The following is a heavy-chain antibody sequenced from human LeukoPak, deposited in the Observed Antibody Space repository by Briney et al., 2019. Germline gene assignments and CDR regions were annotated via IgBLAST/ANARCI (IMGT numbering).Heavy chain of an antibody. CDR2: IYSGGST. CDR3: ARDHGFLKWFVVY. Sequence: PGGSLRLSCAASGFTVSSNYMSWVRQAPGKGLEWVSVIYSGGSTYYADSVKGRFTISRDNSKNTLYLQMNSLRAEDTAVYYCARDHGFLKWFVVYWGQGTLVTVSS. D-gene: IGHD3-3*01. J-gene: IGHJ4*02. CDR1: GFTVSSNY. V-gene: IGHV3-66*02.